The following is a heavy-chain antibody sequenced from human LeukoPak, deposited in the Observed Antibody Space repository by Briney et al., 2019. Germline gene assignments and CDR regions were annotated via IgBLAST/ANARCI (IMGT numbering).Heavy chain of an antibody. J-gene: IGHJ3*02. V-gene: IGHV3-30*02. CDR2: MRHDESNK. CDR1: GFTFSTNG. CDR3: AKKNDEKGGIDI. Sequence: GGSLRLSCAASGFTFSTNGMQWVRQAPGKGLEWVAFMRHDESNKYYADSVKGRFTISRDNSKNTLHLQMNSLRAEDTAAYYCAKKNDEKGGIDIWGQGTMVTVSS. D-gene: IGHD1-1*01.